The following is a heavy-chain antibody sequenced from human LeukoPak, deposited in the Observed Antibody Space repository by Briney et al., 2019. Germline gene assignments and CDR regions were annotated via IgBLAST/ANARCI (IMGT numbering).Heavy chain of an antibody. Sequence: PSETLSLTCAVYGGSFSGYYWSWIRQPPGKGLEWIGEINHSGSTNYNPSLKSRVTISVDTSKNQFSLKLSSVTAAGMAVYYCARGGPLYYYDSSGYYQKPFDYWGQGTLVTVSS. J-gene: IGHJ4*02. V-gene: IGHV4-34*01. CDR3: ARGGPLYYYDSSGYYQKPFDY. CDR1: GGSFSGYY. D-gene: IGHD3-22*01. CDR2: INHSGST.